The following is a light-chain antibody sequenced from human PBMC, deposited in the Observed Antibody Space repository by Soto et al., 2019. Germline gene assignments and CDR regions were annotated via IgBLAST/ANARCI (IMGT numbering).Light chain of an antibody. CDR2: DSS. J-gene: IGKJ1*01. CDR1: QTVGSR. CDR3: QQYGSSLWT. V-gene: IGKV3-20*01. Sequence: DIVLTQSPATLSSSPGERATLSCRASQTVGSRLAWYQHKPGQAPRLLIYDSSSRATGIPARFSGSGSGTDFTLTISSLEPEDFAVYYCQQYGSSLWTFGQGTKVDI.